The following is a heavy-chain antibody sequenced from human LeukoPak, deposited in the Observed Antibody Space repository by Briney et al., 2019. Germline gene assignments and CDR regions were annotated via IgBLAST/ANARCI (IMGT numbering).Heavy chain of an antibody. V-gene: IGHV3-11*03. CDR2: VSSSSSYT. CDR3: AAGTAADY. J-gene: IGHJ4*02. Sequence: GASLRLSCVVSGIPFSDFYMNWIRQAPGKGLEWISYVSSSSSYTDYAESVKGRFTISRDNAKSALYLEMSDLRVEDTAVYYCAAGTAADYWGQGTLVIVSS. CDR1: GIPFSDFY. D-gene: IGHD6-13*01.